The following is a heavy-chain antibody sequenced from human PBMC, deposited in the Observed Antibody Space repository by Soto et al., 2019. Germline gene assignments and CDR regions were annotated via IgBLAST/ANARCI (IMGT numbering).Heavy chain of an antibody. CDR2: ISGSGGST. Sequence: GGSLRLSCAASGFTFSSYAMSWVRQAPGKGLEWVSAISGSGGSTYYADSVKGRFTISRDNSKNTLYLQMNSLRAEDTAVYYCAKDRLRFLEPEHWFDPWGQGTLVTVSS. J-gene: IGHJ5*02. D-gene: IGHD3-3*01. CDR3: AKDRLRFLEPEHWFDP. CDR1: GFTFSSYA. V-gene: IGHV3-23*01.